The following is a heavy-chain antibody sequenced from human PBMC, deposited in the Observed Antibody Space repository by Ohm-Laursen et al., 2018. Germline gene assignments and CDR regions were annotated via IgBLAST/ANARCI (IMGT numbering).Heavy chain of an antibody. CDR1: GFTFSSYG. CDR3: AKVGAATRLAGWFDP. CDR2: IWYDGSNK. Sequence: SLRLSCAASGFTFSSYGMHWVRQAPGKGLEWVAVIWYDGSNKYYSDSVKGRFTISRDNSKNTLYLQMNSLRAEDTAVYYCAKVGAATRLAGWFDPWGQGTLVTVSS. D-gene: IGHD2-15*01. J-gene: IGHJ5*02. V-gene: IGHV3-33*06.